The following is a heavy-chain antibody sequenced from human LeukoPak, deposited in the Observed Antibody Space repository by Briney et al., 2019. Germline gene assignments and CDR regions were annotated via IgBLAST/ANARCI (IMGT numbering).Heavy chain of an antibody. V-gene: IGHV4-39*01. D-gene: IGHD3-22*01. CDR3: ARQTRDGSGYPDY. J-gene: IGHJ4*02. Sequence: SSETLSLTRTASGCTISSSSYYWGWIRQPPGKGLEWIGSIYYSGSTYYNPSLKSRVTISVDTSKNQFSLKLSSVTAADTGVYYWARQTRDGSGYPDYWGQGTLVTVSS. CDR1: GCTISSSSYY. CDR2: IYYSGST.